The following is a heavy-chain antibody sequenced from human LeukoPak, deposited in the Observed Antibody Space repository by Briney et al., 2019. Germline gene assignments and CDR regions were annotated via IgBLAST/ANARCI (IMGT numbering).Heavy chain of an antibody. CDR1: GYTFTGYY. D-gene: IGHD5-18*01. CDR2: INPNSGGT. J-gene: IGHJ4*02. CDR3: ARARIQLWLIADY. V-gene: IGHV1-2*02. Sequence: GASVKVSCKASGYTFTGYYMHWVRQAPGQGLEWMGWINPNSGGTNYAQRFQGRVTMTRDTSISTAYMELSRLRSDDTAVYYCARARIQLWLIADYWGQGTLVTVSS.